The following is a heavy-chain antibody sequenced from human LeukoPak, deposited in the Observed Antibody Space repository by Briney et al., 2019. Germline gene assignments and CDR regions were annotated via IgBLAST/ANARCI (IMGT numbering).Heavy chain of an antibody. CDR1: GYTFTSYD. V-gene: IGHV1-8*01. D-gene: IGHD3-22*01. CDR3: ARDLTYYYDSSGSWQYFQH. CDR2: MNPNSGAA. J-gene: IGHJ1*01. Sequence: ASVTVSCTASGYTFTSYDFNWLRQAAGQGPEWMGWMNPNSGAAGYAQKFQGRVTMTRSASINTAYMELTNLRSDDTAVYYCARDLTYYYDSSGSWQYFQHWGQGTLVTVSS.